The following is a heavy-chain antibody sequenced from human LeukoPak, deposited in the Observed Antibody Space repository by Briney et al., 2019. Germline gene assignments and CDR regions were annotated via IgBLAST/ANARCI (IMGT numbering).Heavy chain of an antibody. J-gene: IGHJ4*02. Sequence: GGSLRLSCAASGFTVSSNYMSWVRQAPGKELEWVSVIYSGGSTYYADSAKGRFTISRDNAKNTMYLQMNSLSVEGTAVYYCAKDIAASGLPRIFDFWGQGTLVTVSS. CDR1: GFTVSSNY. CDR2: IYSGGST. CDR3: AKDIAASGLPRIFDF. V-gene: IGHV3-53*01. D-gene: IGHD6-13*01.